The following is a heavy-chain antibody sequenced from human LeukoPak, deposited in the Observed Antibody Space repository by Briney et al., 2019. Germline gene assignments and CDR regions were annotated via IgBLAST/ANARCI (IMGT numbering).Heavy chain of an antibody. D-gene: IGHD6-19*01. Sequence: SETLSLTCTVSGGSISSYYWGWIRQPPGKGLEWIGSMYYSGSTYYNPSLKSRVAISINTSKNQFSLKLTSVTAADTAVYYCARAGGSGLIDYWGQGTLVTVSS. V-gene: IGHV4-39*07. CDR2: MYYSGST. CDR1: GGSISSYY. CDR3: ARAGGSGLIDY. J-gene: IGHJ4*02.